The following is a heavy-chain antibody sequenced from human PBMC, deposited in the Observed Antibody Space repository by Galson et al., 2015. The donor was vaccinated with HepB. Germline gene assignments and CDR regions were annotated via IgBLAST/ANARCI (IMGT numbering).Heavy chain of an antibody. CDR1: GFTVSSNY. J-gene: IGHJ5*02. D-gene: IGHD6-13*01. CDR2: IYSGGST. CDR3: AAQMYSSRDTYWFDP. V-gene: IGHV3-66*02. Sequence: SLRLSCAASGFTVSSNYMSWVRQAPGKGLEWVSVIYSGGSTYYADSVKGRFTISRDNSKSTLYLQMNSLRAEDTAVYYCAAQMYSSRDTYWFDPWGQGTLVTVSS.